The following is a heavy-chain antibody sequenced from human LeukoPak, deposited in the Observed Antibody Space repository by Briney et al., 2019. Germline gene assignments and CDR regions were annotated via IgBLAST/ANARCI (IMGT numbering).Heavy chain of an antibody. J-gene: IGHJ6*03. CDR2: INHSGST. Sequence: LRLSCTASGFTFGDYAMSWIRQPPGKGLEWIGEINHSGSTNYNPSLKSRVTISVDTSKNQFSLKLSSVTAADTAVYYCARGPSAYYMDVWGKGTTVTVSS. CDR3: ARGPSAYYMDV. CDR1: GFTFGDYA. V-gene: IGHV4-34*01.